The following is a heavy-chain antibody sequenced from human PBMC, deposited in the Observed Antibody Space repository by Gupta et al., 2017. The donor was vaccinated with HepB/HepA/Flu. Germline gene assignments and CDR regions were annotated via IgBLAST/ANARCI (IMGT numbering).Heavy chain of an antibody. D-gene: IGHD3-10*01. Sequence: EVHLVESGGGLIQPGSSLRLSGAASGFTFDHSAMHWVRLAPGKGLGWVSGISWNSGSIGYADSLKGRFTISRDNGKNALYWQMNSLRAEDTSLYYCAKDRSAMVRGVIDYWGQGTMVTVSS. J-gene: IGHJ4*02. CDR2: ISWNSGSI. CDR3: AKDRSAMVRGVIDY. CDR1: GFTFDHSA. V-gene: IGHV3-9*01.